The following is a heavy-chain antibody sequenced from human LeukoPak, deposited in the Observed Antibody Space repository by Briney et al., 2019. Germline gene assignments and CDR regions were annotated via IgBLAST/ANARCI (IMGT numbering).Heavy chain of an antibody. V-gene: IGHV3-30*18. J-gene: IGHJ3*02. CDR3: AKDQEPYSTITTCEDAFDI. D-gene: IGHD2-2*01. CDR1: GFTFSSYG. Sequence: GRSLRLSCAASGFTFSSYGMHWVRQAPDKGLEWVALISYGGTNKYYTDSVKGRFTISRDDSDITLYPQMNRLRAEDTAVYYCAKDQEPYSTITTCEDAFDIWGQGTMVTVSS. CDR2: ISYGGTNK.